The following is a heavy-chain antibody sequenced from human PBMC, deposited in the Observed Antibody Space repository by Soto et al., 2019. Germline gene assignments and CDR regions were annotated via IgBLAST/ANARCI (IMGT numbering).Heavy chain of an antibody. V-gene: IGHV1-69*06. J-gene: IGHJ6*02. Sequence: SVKVSCKASGGTFSSYAISWVRQAPGQGLEWMGGIIPIFGTADYAQKFQGRVTITADKSTSTAYMELSSLRSEDTAVYYCANSYCSGGSCHHAYYYGTDVWGQATTVTVSS. CDR1: GGTFSSYA. D-gene: IGHD2-15*01. CDR2: IIPIFGTA. CDR3: ANSYCSGGSCHHAYYYGTDV.